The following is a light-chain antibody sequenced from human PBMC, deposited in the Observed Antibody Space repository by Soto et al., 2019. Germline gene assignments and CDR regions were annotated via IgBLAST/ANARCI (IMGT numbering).Light chain of an antibody. Sequence: QSALTQPASVSGSPGQSINISCTGTSSDVGNYIFVSWYRQHPGKAPKLMIYDINNRPSGVSNRFSGSKSGNTASLTISWLQAEDEADYYCVSYTTSASYVFGTVTKVTVL. CDR1: SSDVGNYIF. V-gene: IGLV2-14*01. J-gene: IGLJ1*01. CDR3: VSYTTSASYV. CDR2: DIN.